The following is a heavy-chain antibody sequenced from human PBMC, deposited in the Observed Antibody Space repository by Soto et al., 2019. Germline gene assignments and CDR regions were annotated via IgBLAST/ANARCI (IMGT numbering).Heavy chain of an antibody. CDR3: MRAHGAY. Sequence: QVQLQESGPGLVKTSETLSLTCTVSGGSVSSGPYHWNWVRQPPGKGLEWNGHIAYSGTANYIPSLRVRVILATDTSMNQFSLRLPSVTAADTVVYYWMRAHGAYWGQGALVTVSP. V-gene: IGHV4-61*01. J-gene: IGHJ4*02. CDR1: GGSVSSGPYH. D-gene: IGHD2-8*01. CDR2: IAYSGTA.